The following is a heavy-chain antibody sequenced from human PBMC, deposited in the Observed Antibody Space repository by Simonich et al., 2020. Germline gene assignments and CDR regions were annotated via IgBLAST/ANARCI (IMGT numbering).Heavy chain of an antibody. J-gene: IGHJ3*02. CDR3: ARDSSYYAFDI. Sequence: EVQLVESGGGLVQPGGSLRLSCAASGFTFSSYSMNWVPQAPGKGLGWVSYISSSSSTIYYADSVKGRFTISRDNAKNSLYLQMNSLRAEDTAVYYCARDSSYYAFDIWGQGTMVTVSS. CDR2: ISSSSSTI. CDR1: GFTFSSYS. V-gene: IGHV3-48*01. D-gene: IGHD5-12*01.